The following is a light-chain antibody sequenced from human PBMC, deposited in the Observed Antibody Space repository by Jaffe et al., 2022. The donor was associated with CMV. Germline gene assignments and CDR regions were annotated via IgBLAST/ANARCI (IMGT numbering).Light chain of an antibody. CDR1: QSVGNY. J-gene: IGKJ2*01. Sequence: EIVLTQSPVTLSLSPGERATLSCRVSQSVGNYLAWYQQKPGQAPRLLIYDASNRATGIPARFSGSGSGTDFTLTISSLEPEDFAVYYCRQGGTTFGQGTKLEIK. V-gene: IGKV3-11*01. CDR3: RQGGTT. CDR2: DAS.